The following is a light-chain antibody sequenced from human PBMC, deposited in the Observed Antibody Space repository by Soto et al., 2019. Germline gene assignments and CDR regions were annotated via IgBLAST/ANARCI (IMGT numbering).Light chain of an antibody. V-gene: IGKV3-11*01. CDR2: DST. Sequence: VLTQSPATLSLTPGERATLSCRASQRIHTSLAWYQQKSGKPPRLVIYDSTLRANGVPDRFGGSRSGTEFTLTINSLEPEDFAAYYCQQRNVWPPITFGQGTRLEIK. CDR3: QQRNVWPPIT. CDR1: QRIHTS. J-gene: IGKJ5*01.